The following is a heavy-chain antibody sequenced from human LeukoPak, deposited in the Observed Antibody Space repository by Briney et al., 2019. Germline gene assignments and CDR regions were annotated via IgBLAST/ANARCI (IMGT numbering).Heavy chain of an antibody. Sequence: ASVKVSCKASGGTFSCYSISWVRQAPGHGLEWMGWITPNSGGTKYAQRFQGRVTMTRDTSISTAYMDLSSLGSDDTAVFYCVRKSATRRTSEFDYWGQGTPVTVSS. CDR1: GGTFSCYS. CDR2: ITPNSGGT. V-gene: IGHV1-2*02. CDR3: VRKSATRRTSEFDY. J-gene: IGHJ4*02. D-gene: IGHD2-15*01.